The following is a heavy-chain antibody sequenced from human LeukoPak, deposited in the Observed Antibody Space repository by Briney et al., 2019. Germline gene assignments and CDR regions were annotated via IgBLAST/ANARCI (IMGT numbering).Heavy chain of an antibody. J-gene: IGHJ4*02. D-gene: IGHD2-2*02. Sequence: GGSLRLSCAASGFTFSSYWMHWVRKVPGKGLVWVSRINTDGSTTSYAASVKGRFTISRDNAKNSLYLQMNSLRAEDTAVYYCARGAPYCSSTSCYNYWGQGTLVTVSS. CDR3: ARGAPYCSSTSCYNY. CDR2: INTDGSTT. CDR1: GFTFSSYW. V-gene: IGHV3-74*01.